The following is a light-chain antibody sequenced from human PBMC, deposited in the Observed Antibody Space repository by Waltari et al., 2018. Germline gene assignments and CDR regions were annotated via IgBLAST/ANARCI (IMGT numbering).Light chain of an antibody. CDR1: QSVTRSY. CDR2: GAS. V-gene: IGKV3-20*01. Sequence: EVVLTQSPGTLSLSPGERATLSCRASQSVTRSYLAWYQQKNGQAPRLLIYGASSRATGIPDRFSGSGSGTDFTLTISTLEPEDFAVYYCQQYDNSPQTFGQGTKVEIK. CDR3: QQYDNSPQT. J-gene: IGKJ1*01.